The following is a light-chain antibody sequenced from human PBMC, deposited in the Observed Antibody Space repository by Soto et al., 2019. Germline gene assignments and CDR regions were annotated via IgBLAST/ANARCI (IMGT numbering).Light chain of an antibody. CDR3: QQLNW. V-gene: IGKV1-9*01. CDR2: AAS. Sequence: DIQLTQSTSFLSASVGDRVTITCRASQGISSYLAWYQQKPGKAPKLLIYAASTLQSGVPSRFSGSGSGTEFTLTISSLQPEDFATYYCQQLNWFGQGTKVDIK. CDR1: QGISSY. J-gene: IGKJ1*01.